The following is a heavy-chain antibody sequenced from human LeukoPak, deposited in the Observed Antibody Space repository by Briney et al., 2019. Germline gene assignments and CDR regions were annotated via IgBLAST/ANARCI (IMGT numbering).Heavy chain of an antibody. Sequence: GGSLRLSCVASGFTFSTYSMNWVRQAPGKGLEWVSSISSSSSYIYYADSVKGRFTISRDNAKNSLYLQMNSLTAEDTAVYYCPSLYGSGGGTFDYWGQGTLVTVSS. J-gene: IGHJ4*02. CDR1: GFTFSTYS. CDR2: ISSSSSYI. V-gene: IGHV3-21*01. CDR3: PSLYGSGGGTFDY. D-gene: IGHD3-10*01.